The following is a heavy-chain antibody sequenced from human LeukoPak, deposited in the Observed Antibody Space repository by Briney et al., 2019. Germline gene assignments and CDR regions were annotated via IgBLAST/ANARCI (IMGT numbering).Heavy chain of an antibody. D-gene: IGHD3-22*01. J-gene: IGHJ4*02. V-gene: IGHV4-39*01. CDR3: AGITMIVVVMKDY. CDR2: IYYSGST. Sequence: SETLSLTCTVSGGSISSSSYYWGWIRQPPGKGLEWIGSIYYSGSTYYNPSPKSRVTISVDTSKNQFSLKLSSVTAADTAVYYCAGITMIVVVMKDYWGQGTLVTVSS. CDR1: GGSISSSSYY.